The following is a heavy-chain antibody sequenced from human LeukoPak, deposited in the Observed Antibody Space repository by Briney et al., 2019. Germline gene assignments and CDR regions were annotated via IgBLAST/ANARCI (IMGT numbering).Heavy chain of an antibody. Sequence: GGSLRLSCAASGFTFSDYYMSWIRQAPGKGLEWVSYISSSGSTIYYADSVKGRLTISRDNAKNSLFLQMNSLRAEDTAVYYCARDGGYCSGGSCPGNWFDPWGQGTLVTVSS. D-gene: IGHD2-15*01. CDR3: ARDGGYCSGGSCPGNWFDP. CDR1: GFTFSDYY. J-gene: IGHJ5*02. CDR2: ISSSGSTI. V-gene: IGHV3-11*01.